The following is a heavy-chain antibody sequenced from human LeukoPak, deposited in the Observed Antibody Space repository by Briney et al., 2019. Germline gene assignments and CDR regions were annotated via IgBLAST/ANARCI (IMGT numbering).Heavy chain of an antibody. CDR2: IIPIFGTA. D-gene: IGHD3-9*01. Sequence: GSSEKVSCKASGGSFSSYAISWVRQAPGQGLEWMGGIIPIFGTANYAQKFQGRVTITADESTSTAYMELSSLSSEDTAVYYCATGILTGYYGYWGQGTLVTVSS. CDR3: ATGILTGYYGY. V-gene: IGHV1-69*01. J-gene: IGHJ4*02. CDR1: GGSFSSYA.